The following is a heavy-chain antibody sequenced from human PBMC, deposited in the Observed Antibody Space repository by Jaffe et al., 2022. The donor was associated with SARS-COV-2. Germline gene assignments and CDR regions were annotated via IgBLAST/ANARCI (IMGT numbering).Heavy chain of an antibody. CDR3: ARVNWNCHDY. V-gene: IGHV4-34*01. CDR2: INHSGST. Sequence: QVQLQQWGAGLLKPSETLSLTCAVYGGSFSGYYWSWIRQPPGKGLEWIGEINHSGSTNYNPSLKSRVTISVDTSKNQFSLKLSSVTAADTAVYYCARVNWNCHDYWGQGTLVTVSS. D-gene: IGHD1-7*01. CDR1: GGSFSGYY. J-gene: IGHJ4*02.